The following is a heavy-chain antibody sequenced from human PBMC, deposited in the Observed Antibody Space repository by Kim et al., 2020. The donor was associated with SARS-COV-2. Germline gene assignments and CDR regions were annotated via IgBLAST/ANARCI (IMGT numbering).Heavy chain of an antibody. CDR2: VYYSGRN. CDR1: SASITTYY. J-gene: IGHJ5*02. D-gene: IGHD6-25*01. CDR3: ASGHGWSGRPWFDP. Sequence: SETLSLTCTVSSASITTYYWSWIRQPPGKGLEWIGDVYYSGRNNYNPSLKSRLTISVDTSKSQFSLNLRSVTAADTAVYYCASGHGWSGRPWFDPWGQGT. V-gene: IGHV4-59*01.